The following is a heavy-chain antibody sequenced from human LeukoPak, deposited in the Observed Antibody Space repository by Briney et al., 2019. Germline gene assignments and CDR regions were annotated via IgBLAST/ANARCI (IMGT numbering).Heavy chain of an antibody. V-gene: IGHV4-4*09. CDR3: ARRDGIAWFDL. CDR1: GGSISSYY. CDR2: IYTSGST. Sequence: SETLSLTCTVSGGSISSYYWSWIRQPPGKGLEWIGYIYTSGSTNYNPSLKSRVTISVDTSKNQFSLKLSSVTAADTAVYYCARRDGIAWFDLWGQGTLVTVSS. J-gene: IGHJ5*02. D-gene: IGHD6-13*01.